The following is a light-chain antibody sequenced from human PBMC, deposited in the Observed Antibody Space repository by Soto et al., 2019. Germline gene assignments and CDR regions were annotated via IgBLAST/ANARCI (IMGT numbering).Light chain of an antibody. CDR2: GAS. CDR3: QQYGSSPPLP. CDR1: QSVSTY. V-gene: IGKV3-20*01. J-gene: IGKJ4*01. Sequence: IMLTQSPGTLSLYPGERATLSCRASQSVSTYLAWYQQKPGQAPRLLIYGASSRATGIPDRFSGSGSGTDFTLTISRLEPEDFAVYYCQQYGSSPPLPFGGGTNVDI.